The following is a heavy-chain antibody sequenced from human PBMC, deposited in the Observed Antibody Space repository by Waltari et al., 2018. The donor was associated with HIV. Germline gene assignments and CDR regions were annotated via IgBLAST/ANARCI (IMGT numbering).Heavy chain of an antibody. D-gene: IGHD3-3*01. J-gene: IGHJ3*02. Sequence: EVQLVESGGGLVQPGGSLRLSCADSGFTFSSYSLNWVRPAPGKGLEWVSYISSSSSTIYYADSVKGRFTISRDNAKNSLYLQMNSLRAEDTAVYYCARLYDFWSGPGAFDIWGQGTMVTVSS. CDR1: GFTFSSYS. CDR2: ISSSSSTI. CDR3: ARLYDFWSGPGAFDI. V-gene: IGHV3-48*01.